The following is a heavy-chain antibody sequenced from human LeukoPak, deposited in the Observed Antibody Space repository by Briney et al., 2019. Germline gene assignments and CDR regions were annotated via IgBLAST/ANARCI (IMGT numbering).Heavy chain of an antibody. V-gene: IGHV3-7*01. J-gene: IGHJ4*02. CDR3: ARDVIDFWSGYYDY. CDR1: GFTFSSYS. CDR2: IKQDGSEK. Sequence: GGSLRLSCAASGFTFSSYSMNWVRQAPGKGLEWVANIKQDGSEKYYVDSVKGRFTISRDNAKNSLYLQMNSLRAEDTAVYYCARDVIDFWSGYYDYWGQGTLVTVSS. D-gene: IGHD3-3*01.